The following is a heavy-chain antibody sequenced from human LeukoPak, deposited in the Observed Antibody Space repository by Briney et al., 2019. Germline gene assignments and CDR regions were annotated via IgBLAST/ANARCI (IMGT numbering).Heavy chain of an antibody. CDR1: GGSISSYY. J-gene: IGHJ5*02. CDR3: ARVFSYYDFWSGSTNWFDP. CDR2: IYDSGRS. V-gene: IGHV4-59*01. Sequence: SETLSLTCTVSGGSISSYYWTWIRQPPGRGLEWIGSIYDSGRSIYNPSLKSRVTISVGTSKNQFSLKLSSVTAADTAVYYCARVFSYYDFWSGSTNWFDPWGQGTLVTVSS. D-gene: IGHD3-3*01.